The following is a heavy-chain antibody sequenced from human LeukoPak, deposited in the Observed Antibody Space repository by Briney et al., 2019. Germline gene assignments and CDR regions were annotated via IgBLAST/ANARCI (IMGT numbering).Heavy chain of an antibody. D-gene: IGHD6-6*01. CDR3: AKVPSYSSSSVYFDY. Sequence: PGGSLRLSCVASGFPLRPYAMSWVRQAPGKGLEWVSAISGSGGSTYYADSVKGRFTISRDNSKNTLYLQMNSLRAEDTAVYYCAKVPSYSSSSVYFDYWGQGTLVTVSS. CDR1: GFPLRPYA. V-gene: IGHV3-23*01. CDR2: ISGSGGST. J-gene: IGHJ4*02.